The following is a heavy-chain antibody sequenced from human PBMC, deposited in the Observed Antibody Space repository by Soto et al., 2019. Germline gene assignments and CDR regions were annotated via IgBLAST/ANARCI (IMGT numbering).Heavy chain of an antibody. CDR3: ARAIWDIAVAGTDYSDSYGMDA. D-gene: IGHD6-19*01. V-gene: IGHV4-34*01. J-gene: IGHJ6*01. Sequence: ENLSLTFAVYGGSFSGYYWSWIRQPPGKGLEWIGEINHSGSTNYNPSLKSRVTISVDTSKNQFSLKLSSVTAADTAVYYCARAIWDIAVAGTDYSDSYGMDAWGQGTT. CDR1: GGSFSGYY. CDR2: INHSGST.